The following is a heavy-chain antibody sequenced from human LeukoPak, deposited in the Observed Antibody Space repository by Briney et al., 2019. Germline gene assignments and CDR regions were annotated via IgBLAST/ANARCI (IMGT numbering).Heavy chain of an antibody. CDR1: GFTFSSYG. J-gene: IGHJ4*02. Sequence: PGGSLRPSCAASGFTFSSYGMHWVRQAPGKGLEWVAVISYDGSNKYYADSVKGRFTISRDNSKNTLYLQMNSLRAEDTAVYYCAKEYYYDSSGYYFRGDHYFDYWGQGTLVTVSS. CDR2: ISYDGSNK. CDR3: AKEYYYDSSGYYFRGDHYFDY. D-gene: IGHD3-22*01. V-gene: IGHV3-30*18.